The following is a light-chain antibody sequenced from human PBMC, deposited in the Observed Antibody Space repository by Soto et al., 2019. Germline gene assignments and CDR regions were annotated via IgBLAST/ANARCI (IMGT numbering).Light chain of an antibody. CDR3: MQALQAPLT. CDR1: HSLLHSNGYNY. CDR2: LGS. J-gene: IGKJ1*01. V-gene: IGKV2-28*01. Sequence: VLTQSQLSLTATLGERASISCRSRHSLLHSNGYNYLDWYLQKPGQSPQLLIYLGSNRASGVPDRFSGSGSGTDFTLKSSRVEAEDVGVYYCMQALQAPLTVGQGTKVEIK.